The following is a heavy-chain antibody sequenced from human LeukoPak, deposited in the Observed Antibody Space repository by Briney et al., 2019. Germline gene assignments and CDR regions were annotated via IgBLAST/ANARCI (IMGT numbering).Heavy chain of an antibody. CDR3: AKGRGKIAAAGTTPADAFDI. J-gene: IGHJ3*02. D-gene: IGHD6-13*01. CDR1: GFTFSSYA. V-gene: IGHV3-23*01. Sequence: GGSLRLSCAASGFTFSSYAMSWVRQAPGKGLEWVSAISGSGSSTYYADSVKGRFTISRDNSKNTLYLQMNSLRAEDTAVYYCAKGRGKIAAAGTTPADAFDIWGQGTMVTVSS. CDR2: ISGSGSST.